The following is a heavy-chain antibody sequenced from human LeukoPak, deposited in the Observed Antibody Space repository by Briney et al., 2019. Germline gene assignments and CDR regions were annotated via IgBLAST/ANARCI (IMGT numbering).Heavy chain of an antibody. Sequence: GGSLRLSCAASGFTFSSYPLHWVRQAPGRGLEWVTLISYDGSKIYYADSVKGRFTISRDNSKNTLYLQMNSLRAEDTAVYYCARESGWGLPHAFDSWGQGTMITVSS. D-gene: IGHD3-10*01. CDR1: GFTFSSYP. CDR3: ARESGWGLPHAFDS. CDR2: ISYDGSKI. V-gene: IGHV3-30-3*01. J-gene: IGHJ3*01.